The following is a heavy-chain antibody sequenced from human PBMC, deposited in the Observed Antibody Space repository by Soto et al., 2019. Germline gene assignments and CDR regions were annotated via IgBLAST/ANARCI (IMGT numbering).Heavy chain of an antibody. CDR1: GFTFGDFA. CDR3: ANLPDRPLYYYGMDV. J-gene: IGHJ6*02. V-gene: IGHV3-49*03. CDR2: FRSKAYGGTT. Sequence: GGSLRLCCTTSGFTFGDFAMSWFRQAPGKGPEWVGFFRSKAYGGTTEYAASVKGRFTISRDDSKSIAYLQMNSLKTEDTAVYYCANLPDRPLYYYGMDVWGQGTTVTVSS.